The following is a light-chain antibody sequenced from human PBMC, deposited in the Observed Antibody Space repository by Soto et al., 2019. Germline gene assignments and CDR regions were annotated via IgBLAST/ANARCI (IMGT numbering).Light chain of an antibody. V-gene: IGKV1-39*01. CDR1: QTISTY. Sequence: DIQMPQSPSSLSESAGDRVTITCRASQTISTYLNWYQQKPGKAPKLLIYGASTLQGGVPSRFSGSGSGTDFTLTISSLQPEDFATYYCQQSYTTSITFGQGTRLEIK. CDR2: GAS. CDR3: QQSYTTSIT. J-gene: IGKJ5*01.